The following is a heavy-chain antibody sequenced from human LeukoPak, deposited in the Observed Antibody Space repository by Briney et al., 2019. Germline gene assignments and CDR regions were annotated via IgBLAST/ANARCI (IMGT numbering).Heavy chain of an antibody. D-gene: IGHD1-26*01. Sequence: SETLSLTCTVSGGSISSGGYYWSWIRQHPGKGLEWIGYISPSGGAYYNPSLNSRVTISVDTSNNQFSLKLSSVTAADTAVYYCARENPGSGSFSYWGQGTLVTVSS. CDR1: GGSISSGGYY. J-gene: IGHJ4*02. CDR2: ISPSGGA. CDR3: ARENPGSGSFSY. V-gene: IGHV4-31*03.